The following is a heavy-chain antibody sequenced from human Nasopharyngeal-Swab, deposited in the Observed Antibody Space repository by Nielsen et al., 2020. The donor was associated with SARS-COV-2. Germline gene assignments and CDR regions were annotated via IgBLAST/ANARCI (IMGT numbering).Heavy chain of an antibody. Sequence: ASVKVSCKASGYTFGNYAIQWVRQTPGQRLEWMGWINAGNGNTKYSQKFQGRVTITRDTSASTAYMELSSLRSEDTAVYYCARAVRYYDFWSGYSPGFESYYYYGMDVWGQGTTVTVSS. D-gene: IGHD3-3*01. V-gene: IGHV1-3*01. J-gene: IGHJ6*02. CDR2: INAGNGNT. CDR1: GYTFGNYA. CDR3: ARAVRYYDFWSGYSPGFESYYYYGMDV.